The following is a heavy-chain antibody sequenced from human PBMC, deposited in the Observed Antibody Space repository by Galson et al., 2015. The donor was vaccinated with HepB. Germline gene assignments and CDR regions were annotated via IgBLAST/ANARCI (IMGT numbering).Heavy chain of an antibody. CDR1: GFTFSSYG. CDR2: ISYDGSNK. CDR3: AKDYNIPKVGASRAPFDY. J-gene: IGHJ4*02. D-gene: IGHD1-26*01. V-gene: IGHV3-30*18. Sequence: SLRLSCAASGFTFSSYGMHWVRQAPGKGLEWVAVISYDGSNKYYADSVKGRFTISRDNSKNTLYLQMNSLRAEDTAVYYCAKDYNIPKVGASRAPFDYWGRGTLVTVSS.